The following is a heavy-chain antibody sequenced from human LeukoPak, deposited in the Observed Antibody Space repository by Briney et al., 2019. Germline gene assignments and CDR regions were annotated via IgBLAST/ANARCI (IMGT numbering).Heavy chain of an antibody. CDR2: FSGSGGST. Sequence: PGGSLRLSCAASGFTFSSYEMNWVRQAPGKGLEWVSGFSGSGGSTYYADSVKGRFTISRDNAKNSLYLQMNSLRAEDTAVYYCASGLHCSGGSCYPPLFDPWGQGTLVTVSS. J-gene: IGHJ5*02. V-gene: IGHV3-48*03. CDR1: GFTFSSYE. CDR3: ASGLHCSGGSCYPPLFDP. D-gene: IGHD2-15*01.